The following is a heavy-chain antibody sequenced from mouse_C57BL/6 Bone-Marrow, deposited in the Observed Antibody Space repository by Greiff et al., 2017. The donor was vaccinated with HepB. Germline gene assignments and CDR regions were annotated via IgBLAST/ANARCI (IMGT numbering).Heavy chain of an antibody. CDR3: ARVQRSFAY. CDR1: GYTFTSYW. V-gene: IGHV1-50*01. Sequence: VQLQQPGAELVKPGASVKLSCKASGYTFTSYWMQWVKQRPGQGLEWIGEIDPSDSYTNYNQKFKGKATLTVDTSSSTAYMQLSSLTSEDSAVYYCARVQRSFAYWGRGTLVTVSA. J-gene: IGHJ3*01. CDR2: IDPSDSYT.